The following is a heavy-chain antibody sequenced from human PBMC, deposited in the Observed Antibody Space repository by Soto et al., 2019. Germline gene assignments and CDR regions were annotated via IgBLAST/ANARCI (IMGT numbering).Heavy chain of an antibody. V-gene: IGHV3-23*01. CDR1: GFTFSSYA. CDR2: ISGSGGST. Sequence: GGSLRLSCAASGFTFSSYAMSWVRQAPGKGLEWVSAISGSGGSTYYADSVKGRFTISRDHSKNTLYLQMNSLRAEDTAVYYCAKAADYDYIWGSYRFFDYWGQGTLVTVSS. D-gene: IGHD3-16*02. J-gene: IGHJ4*02. CDR3: AKAADYDYIWGSYRFFDY.